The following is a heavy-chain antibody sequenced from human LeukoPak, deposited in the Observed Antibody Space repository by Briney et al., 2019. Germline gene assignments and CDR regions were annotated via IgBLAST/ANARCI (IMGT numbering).Heavy chain of an antibody. CDR1: GFTVSRNY. V-gene: IGHV3-66*01. J-gene: IGHJ3*02. CDR3: ARVKRLLPNDAFDM. D-gene: IGHD3-22*01. Sequence: GGSLRLSCAASGFTVSRNYMNWVRQAPGKGLEWVSITYSDGRIYYADSVKGRFTISRDNSKNTVHLQMNSLRADDTAVYYCARVKRLLPNDAFDMWGQGTMVTVSS. CDR2: TYSDGRI.